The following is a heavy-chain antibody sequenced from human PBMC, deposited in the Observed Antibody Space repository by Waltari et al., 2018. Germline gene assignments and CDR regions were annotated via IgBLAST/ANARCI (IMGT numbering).Heavy chain of an antibody. CDR1: GDSTNSYF. Sequence: QVQLQESGPGLVKPSETLSLTCPVSGDSTNSYFWSWIRQPPGKGLEWIGYVYHSGSTNYNPSLKSRVTILVDTSKNQFSLRLSSVTAADTAVYYCARDSEAYYFDYWGQGTLVTVSS. V-gene: IGHV4-59*01. CDR2: VYHSGST. CDR3: ARDSEAYYFDY. J-gene: IGHJ4*02.